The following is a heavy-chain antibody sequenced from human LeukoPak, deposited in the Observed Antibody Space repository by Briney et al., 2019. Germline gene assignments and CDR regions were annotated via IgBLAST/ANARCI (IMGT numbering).Heavy chain of an antibody. CDR1: GFSFSTFD. Sequence: PGGSLRLSCAGSGFSFSTFDMSWVRQAPGRGLEWVSSISSRSTYLDYADSLEGRFTISRDNAKNSLYLQMNSLRAEDTGVYYCARDLSPVEIVATVLDSWGQGTLVTVSS. CDR2: ISSRSTYL. V-gene: IGHV3-21*03. D-gene: IGHD5-12*01. J-gene: IGHJ4*02. CDR3: ARDLSPVEIVATVLDS.